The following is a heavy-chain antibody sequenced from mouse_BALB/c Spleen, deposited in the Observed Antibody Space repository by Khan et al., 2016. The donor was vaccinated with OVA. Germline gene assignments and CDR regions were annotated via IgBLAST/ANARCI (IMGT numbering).Heavy chain of an antibody. CDR1: GYTFTNYG. J-gene: IGHJ4*01. V-gene: IGHV9-3-1*01. Sequence: QVQLQQSGPELKKPGETVKISCKASGYTFTNYGMNWVQQAPGKGLKWMGWINTYTGEPTYTDDFKGRFAFSLDTSASTAYLQITNLKHEDTATYCCARPPYFSYVMAHWGQGTSVTVSS. CDR2: INTYTGEP. D-gene: IGHD2-10*01. CDR3: ARPPYFSYVMAH.